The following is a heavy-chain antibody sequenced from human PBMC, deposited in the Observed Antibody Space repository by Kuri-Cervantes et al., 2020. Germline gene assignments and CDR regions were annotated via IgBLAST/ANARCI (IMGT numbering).Heavy chain of an antibody. Sequence: GSLRLSCTVSGGSVSSGIYYWSWIRQPPGKGLEWIGYIYYTGSTNYNPSLKSRVTISVDTSKNQFSLKLSSVTAADTAVYYCARQNDYGDYGDAFDIWGQGTVVTVSS. D-gene: IGHD4-17*01. CDR2: IYYTGST. V-gene: IGHV4-61*01. CDR1: GGSVSSGIYY. J-gene: IGHJ3*02. CDR3: ARQNDYGDYGDAFDI.